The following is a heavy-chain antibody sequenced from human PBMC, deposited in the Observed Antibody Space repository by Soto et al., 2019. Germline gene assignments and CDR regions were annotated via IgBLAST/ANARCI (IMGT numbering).Heavy chain of an antibody. CDR3: ASAGRIQPWLLDSYYFDF. Sequence: PSETLSLTCTVSGGSIGSSTYYWGWIRQAPGKGLEWIGTMDNSGSTYYNPSLESRLTISEDTSRNQFSLRLSSVTVADTAVYFCASAGRIQPWLLDSYYFDFWGKGTLVTVSS. CDR2: MDNSGST. CDR1: GGSIGSSTYY. J-gene: IGHJ4*02. D-gene: IGHD5-18*01. V-gene: IGHV4-39*01.